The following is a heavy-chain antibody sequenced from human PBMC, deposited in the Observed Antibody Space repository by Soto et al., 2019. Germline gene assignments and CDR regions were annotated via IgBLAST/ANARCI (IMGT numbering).Heavy chain of an antibody. J-gene: IGHJ4*02. Sequence: GASVKVSCKASRGTFSSYAISWVRQAPGQGLEWMGTVNPSGGHTTYAQHFLGRVTMTRDTSTSTLYMELTSLTSEDTAVYYCARGGHVVVVTAALDYWGQGTLVTVSS. CDR2: VNPSGGHT. CDR1: RGTFSSYA. D-gene: IGHD2-21*02. V-gene: IGHV1-46*01. CDR3: ARGGHVVVVTAALDY.